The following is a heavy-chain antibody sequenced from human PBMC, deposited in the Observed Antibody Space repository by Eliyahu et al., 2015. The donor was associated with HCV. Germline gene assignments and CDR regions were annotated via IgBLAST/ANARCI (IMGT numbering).Heavy chain of an antibody. Sequence: QVQLQESGPGLVKPSQTLSLTCTVSGGSISSGGYYWSWIRQHPGKGLEWIGYIYYSGSTYYNPSLKSRVTISVDTSKNQFSLKLSSVTAADTAVYYCARDRDWNYGGLNWYFDLWGRGTLVTVSS. CDR1: GGSISSGGYY. J-gene: IGHJ2*01. CDR3: ARDRDWNYGGLNWYFDL. CDR2: IYYSGST. D-gene: IGHD1-7*01. V-gene: IGHV4-31*03.